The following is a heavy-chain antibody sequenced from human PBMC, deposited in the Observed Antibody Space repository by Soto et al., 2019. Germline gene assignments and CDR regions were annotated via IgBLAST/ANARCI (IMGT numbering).Heavy chain of an antibody. CDR2: ISASGSTI. J-gene: IGHJ6*02. D-gene: IGHD3-22*01. CDR1: GFTLSDYE. V-gene: IGHV3-48*03. CDR3: ARDLRLYDKTGYYYHYHYGMDV. Sequence: GGSLRLSCAASGFTLSDYEINWVRQAPGKGLEWVSYISASGSTIYYADSVKGRFTISRDNAKNSLYLQMNSLRAEDTAVYYCARDLRLYDKTGYYYHYHYGMDVWGQGTTVTVSS.